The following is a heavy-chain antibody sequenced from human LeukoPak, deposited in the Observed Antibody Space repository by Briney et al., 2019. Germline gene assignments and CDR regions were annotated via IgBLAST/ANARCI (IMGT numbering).Heavy chain of an antibody. Sequence: SETLSLTCTVSGGSISSGSYYWSWIRQPAGKGLEWIGRIYTSGSTNYNPSLKSRVTISVDTSKNQFSLKLSSVTAADTAVYYCAREVLRYFDWPKNKAAQYAFDIWAQGTMVTVSS. V-gene: IGHV4-61*02. CDR3: AREVLRYFDWPKNKAAQYAFDI. CDR2: IYTSGST. D-gene: IGHD3-9*01. CDR1: GGSISSGSYY. J-gene: IGHJ3*02.